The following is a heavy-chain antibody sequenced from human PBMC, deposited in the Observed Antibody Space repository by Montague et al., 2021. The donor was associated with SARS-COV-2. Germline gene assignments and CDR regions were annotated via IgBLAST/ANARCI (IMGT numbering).Heavy chain of an antibody. D-gene: IGHD6-19*01. CDR3: ARSTSGWFIY. V-gene: IGHV4-39*01. CDR2: MYSSGTT. CDR1: GGSISSTSFF. Sequence: SETLSLTCSVSGGSISSTSFFWAWIRQPPGKGLEWVGSMYSSGTTYYXPSLKSRVTISGDTSRNQLSVRLSSFTAADTAVYYCARSTSGWFIYWGQGTLVTVSS. J-gene: IGHJ4*02.